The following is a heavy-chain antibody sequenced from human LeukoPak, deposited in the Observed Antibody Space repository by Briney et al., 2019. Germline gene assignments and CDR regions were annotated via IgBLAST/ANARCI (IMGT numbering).Heavy chain of an antibody. V-gene: IGHV3-23*01. CDR3: AKGSRGQQPHDAFDI. Sequence: GGTLRLSCVASGFTFSTYGMSWVRQAPGKGLEWVSAIRGSGGSTYYADSVKGRFTISRDNSKNTLYLQMNSLRAEDTAVYYCAKGSRGQQPHDAFDIWGQGTMVTVSS. CDR1: GFTFSTYG. J-gene: IGHJ3*02. D-gene: IGHD6-13*01. CDR2: IRGSGGST.